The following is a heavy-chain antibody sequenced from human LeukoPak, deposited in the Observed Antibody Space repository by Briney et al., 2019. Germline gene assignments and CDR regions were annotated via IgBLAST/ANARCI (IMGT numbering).Heavy chain of an antibody. CDR2: IYHSGST. J-gene: IGHJ3*02. Sequence: PSETLSLTCTVSGYSISSGYYWGWIRQPPGKGLEWIGNIYHSGSTYYNPSLKSRVTISVDTSKNQFSLKLSSVTAADTAVYYCARDLLPLDPFDIWGQGTMVTVSS. CDR1: GYSISSGYY. V-gene: IGHV4-38-2*02. CDR3: ARDLLPLDPFDI.